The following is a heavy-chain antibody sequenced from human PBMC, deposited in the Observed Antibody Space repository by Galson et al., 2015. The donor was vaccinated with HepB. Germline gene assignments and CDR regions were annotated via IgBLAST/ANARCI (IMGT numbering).Heavy chain of an antibody. D-gene: IGHD4-17*01. CDR2: ISHSTLYT. Sequence: SLRLSCAASGFTFSDYYMSWIRQAPGKGLEWLSYISHSTLYTNYADSVKGRITISRDNARNSLYLQLHSLRAEDTAVYYCARVADVDYGDHSHFDYWGQGTLVTVSS. J-gene: IGHJ4*02. V-gene: IGHV3-11*06. CDR1: GFTFSDYY. CDR3: ARVADVDYGDHSHFDY.